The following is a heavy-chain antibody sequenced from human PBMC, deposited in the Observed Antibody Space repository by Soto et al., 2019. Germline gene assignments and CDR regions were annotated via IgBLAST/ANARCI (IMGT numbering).Heavy chain of an antibody. CDR2: IKQDGSGK. D-gene: IGHD3-3*01. CDR3: ARARRRYYDFWSGYYKEDYYYHGMDV. V-gene: IGHV3-7*01. CDR1: GFTFSSYW. Sequence: GGSLRLSCAASGFTFSSYWMSWVRQAPGKGLEWVANIKQDGSGKYYVDSVKGRFTISRDNAKNSLYLQMNSLRAEDTAVYYCARARRRYYDFWSGYYKEDYYYHGMDVRGQGTTVTVSS. J-gene: IGHJ6*02.